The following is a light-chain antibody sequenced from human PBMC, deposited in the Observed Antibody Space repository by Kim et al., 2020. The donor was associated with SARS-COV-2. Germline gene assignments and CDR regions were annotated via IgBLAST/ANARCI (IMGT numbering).Light chain of an antibody. CDR2: DTS. CDR3: QNSQSCRT. CDR1: QSVSPY. J-gene: IGKJ4*01. Sequence: EIVLTQSPATLSLSPGERATLSCRASQSVSPYVAWYQQKPGQAPRLLIYDTSNRASGIPARFSGSGSGTDFTLTISRLDPEDFAVYYCQNSQSCRTFGGGTKVDIK. V-gene: IGKV3-11*01.